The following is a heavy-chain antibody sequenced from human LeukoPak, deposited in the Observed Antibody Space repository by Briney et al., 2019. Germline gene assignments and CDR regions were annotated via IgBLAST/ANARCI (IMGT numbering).Heavy chain of an antibody. CDR1: GGTFSSYA. Sequence: GASVKVSCKASGGTFSSYAISWVRQAPGQGLEWMGGIIPIFGTANYAQKFQGRVTITTDESTSTAYMELSSLRSEDTAVYYCARGTSNRPHYYYYYMDVWGKGTTVTVS. V-gene: IGHV1-69*05. CDR3: ARGTSNRPHYYYYYMDV. CDR2: IIPIFGTA. D-gene: IGHD1-14*01. J-gene: IGHJ6*03.